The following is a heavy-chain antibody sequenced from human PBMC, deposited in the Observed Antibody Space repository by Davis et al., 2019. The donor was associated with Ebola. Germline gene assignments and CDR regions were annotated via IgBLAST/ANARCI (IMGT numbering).Heavy chain of an antibody. V-gene: IGHV3-21*01. D-gene: IGHD2-2*01. Sequence: GESLKISCAASGFTFSSYSMNWVRQAPGKGLEWVSSISSSSSYIYYADSVKGRFTISRDNAKNSLYLQMNSLRAEDTAVYYCARVIVVVPAAMDLLDYWGQGTLVTVSS. CDR3: ARVIVVVPAAMDLLDY. J-gene: IGHJ4*02. CDR1: GFTFSSYS. CDR2: ISSSSSYI.